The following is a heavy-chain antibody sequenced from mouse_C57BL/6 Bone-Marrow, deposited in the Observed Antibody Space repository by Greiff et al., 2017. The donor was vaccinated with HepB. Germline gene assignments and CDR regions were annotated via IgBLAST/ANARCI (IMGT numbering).Heavy chain of an antibody. V-gene: IGHV1-50*01. CDR2: IDPSDSYY. CDR1: GYTFTSYW. Sequence: QVQLQPPGAELVMPGASVKLSCKASGYTFTSYWMDWVKQVPGQGLEWNGEIDPSDSYYNYHQKFKGKATLTVDTSSSTAYMQLSSLTSEDSAVYYCAREGLLPYAMDYWGQGTSVTVSS. J-gene: IGHJ4*01. D-gene: IGHD1-1*01. CDR3: AREGLLPYAMDY.